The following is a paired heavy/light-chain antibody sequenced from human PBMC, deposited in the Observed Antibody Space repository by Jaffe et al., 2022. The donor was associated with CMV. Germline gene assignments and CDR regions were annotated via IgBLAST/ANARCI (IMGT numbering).Light chain of an antibody. CDR3: LAWDDSIDVYYV. V-gene: IGLV1-44*01. Sequence: VLTQPPSVSGTPGQRVTISCSGSSTSIGSNTVHWYQQFPGTAPKLLIYSNNQRPSGVPDRFSGSKSGTSASLAISGLQSEDEADYYCLAWDDSIDVYYVFGTGTKVTVL. J-gene: IGLJ1*01. CDR1: STSIGSNT. CDR2: SNN.
Heavy chain of an antibody. Sequence: QITLKESGPTLVKPTQTLTLTCTFSGFSLSTSGVGVGWIRQPPGKALEWLALIYWNDDKRYSPSLKSRLTITKETSKNQVVLTMTNMDPVDTATYYCARLYSTSSTPIFDYWGQGNLVTVSS. J-gene: IGHJ4*02. D-gene: IGHD6-6*01. V-gene: IGHV2-5*01. CDR2: IYWNDDK. CDR3: ARLYSTSSTPIFDY. CDR1: GFSLSTSGVG.